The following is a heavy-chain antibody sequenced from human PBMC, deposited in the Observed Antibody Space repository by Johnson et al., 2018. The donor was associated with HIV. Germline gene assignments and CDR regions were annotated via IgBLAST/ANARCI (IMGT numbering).Heavy chain of an antibody. CDR1: GFTFSSYA. J-gene: IGHJ3*02. D-gene: IGHD5-12*01. CDR2: VSYDCSNK. Sequence: VQLVESGGGVVQPGRSLRLSCAASGFTFSSYAMHWVRQAPGKGLEWVAVVSYDCSNKSYADSVTGRITISRDNSKNTLYLQMNSLRAEETAVYYCASDISGYDERGEKDAFDIWGQGTMVTVSS. V-gene: IGHV3-30-3*01. CDR3: ASDISGYDERGEKDAFDI.